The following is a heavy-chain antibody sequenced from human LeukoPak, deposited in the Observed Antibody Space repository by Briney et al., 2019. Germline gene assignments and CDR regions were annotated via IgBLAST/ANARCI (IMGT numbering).Heavy chain of an antibody. CDR1: GHTLIKLS. D-gene: IGHD3-16*02. J-gene: IGHJ5*01. CDR2: RDPEDGEG. V-gene: IGHV1-24*01. CDR3: ATATIFWGSYRSWLDS. Sequence: ASVTVSCTLSGHTLIKLSIHWVRQAPGKGLEWRGGRDPEDGEGIPTPKFQGRLTMAEDTSTDTAYMELSSLDSEETAVYFCATATIFWGSYRSWLDSWGQGTLVTVSS.